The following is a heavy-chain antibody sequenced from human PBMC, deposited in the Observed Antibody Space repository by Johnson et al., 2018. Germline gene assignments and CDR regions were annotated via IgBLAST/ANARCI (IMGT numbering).Heavy chain of an antibody. Sequence: QVQLVESGGGVVQPGRSLRLSCAASGFTFSSYAMHWVRQAPGKGLEWVAVISYDGSNKYYADSVKGRFIISRDNSKNTLYLQMNSLRAEDTAVYYCARRYYYDSSGYDDAFDIWGQGTMVTVSS. CDR1: GFTFSSYA. CDR2: ISYDGSNK. V-gene: IGHV3-30-3*01. D-gene: IGHD3-22*01. J-gene: IGHJ3*02. CDR3: ARRYYYDSSGYDDAFDI.